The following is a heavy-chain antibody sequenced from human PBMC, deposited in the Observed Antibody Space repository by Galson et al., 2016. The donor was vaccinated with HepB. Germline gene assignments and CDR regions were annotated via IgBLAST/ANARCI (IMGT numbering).Heavy chain of an antibody. J-gene: IGHJ4*02. Sequence: PALVKPTQTLTLTCTFSGFSLSTSGMCVSWIRRPPGKALEWLALIDWDDDKFYSTSLKTRLTVSKDTSKNQVVLTMTNVDPVDTATYYCARISGWSSRGRYFDYWGQGTLVTVAS. D-gene: IGHD6-19*01. V-gene: IGHV2-70*13. CDR3: ARISGWSSRGRYFDY. CDR2: IDWDDDK. CDR1: GFSLSTSGMC.